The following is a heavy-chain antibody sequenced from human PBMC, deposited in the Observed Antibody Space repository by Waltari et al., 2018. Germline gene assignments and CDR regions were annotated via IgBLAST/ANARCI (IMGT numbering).Heavy chain of an antibody. CDR2: ISSSSSTI. CDR1: GFTFSSYS. J-gene: IGHJ4*02. V-gene: IGHV3-48*04. CDR3: ARDREGDPVDY. D-gene: IGHD3-16*01. Sequence: EVQLVESGGGLVQPGGSLRLSCAASGFTFSSYSMNWVRQAPGKGLEWVSYISSSSSTIYYADAGKGRFTISRDNAKNSLYLQMNSLRAEDTAVYYCARDREGDPVDYWGQGTLVTVSS.